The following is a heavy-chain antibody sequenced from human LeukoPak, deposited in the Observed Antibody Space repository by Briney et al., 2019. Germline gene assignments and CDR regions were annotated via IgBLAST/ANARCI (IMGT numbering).Heavy chain of an antibody. CDR1: GFTFSSYA. CDR3: AGGNSSSWTLFSWFDP. J-gene: IGHJ5*02. D-gene: IGHD6-13*01. CDR2: ISYDGSNK. Sequence: GRSLRLSCAASGFTFSSYAMHWVRQAPGKGLEWVAVISYDGSNKYYADSVKGRFTISRDNSKNTLYLQMNSLRAEDTAVHYCAGGNSSSWTLFSWFDPWGQGTLVTVSS. V-gene: IGHV3-30-3*01.